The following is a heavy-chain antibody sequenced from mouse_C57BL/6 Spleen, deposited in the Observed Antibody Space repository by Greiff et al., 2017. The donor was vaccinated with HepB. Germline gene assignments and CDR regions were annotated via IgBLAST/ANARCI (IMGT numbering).Heavy chain of an antibody. CDR2: ISDGGSYT. Sequence: EVMLVESGGGLVKPGGSLKLSCAASGFTFSSYAMSWVRQTPEKRLEWVATISDGGSYTYYPDNVKGRFTISRDNAKNNLYLQMSHLKSEDTAMYYCASPDYYGSSYWYFDVWGTGTTVTVSS. CDR3: ASPDYYGSSYWYFDV. D-gene: IGHD1-1*01. J-gene: IGHJ1*03. CDR1: GFTFSSYA. V-gene: IGHV5-4*03.